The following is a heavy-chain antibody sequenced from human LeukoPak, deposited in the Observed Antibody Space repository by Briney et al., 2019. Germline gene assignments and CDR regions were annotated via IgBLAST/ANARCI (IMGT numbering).Heavy chain of an antibody. D-gene: IGHD3-22*01. Sequence: PGGSLRLSCAASGFTFSSYSMNWVRQAPGKGLEWVSAISGSGGSTYYADSVKGRFTISRDNSKNTLYLQMNSLRAEDTAVYYCAKLPSMRPDSSAPNWFDPWGQGTLVTVSS. CDR1: GFTFSSYS. J-gene: IGHJ5*02. V-gene: IGHV3-23*01. CDR2: ISGSGGST. CDR3: AKLPSMRPDSSAPNWFDP.